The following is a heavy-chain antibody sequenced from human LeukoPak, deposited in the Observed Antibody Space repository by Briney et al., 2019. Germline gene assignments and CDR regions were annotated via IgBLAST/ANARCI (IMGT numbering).Heavy chain of an antibody. J-gene: IGHJ4*02. D-gene: IGHD2-15*01. CDR1: GYTFTSYG. Sequence: ASVKVSCKASGYTFTSYGISWVRQAPGQELEWMGWINPNTGGTKNAQKFQGRVTMTRDTSITTAYMELGRLTSDDKAVYYCARRYCSGGSCYPDYWGQGTLVTVSS. CDR2: INPNTGGT. V-gene: IGHV1-2*02. CDR3: ARRYCSGGSCYPDY.